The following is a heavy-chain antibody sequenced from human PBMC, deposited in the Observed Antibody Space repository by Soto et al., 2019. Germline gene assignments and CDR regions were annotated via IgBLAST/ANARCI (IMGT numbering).Heavy chain of an antibody. CDR2: IIPYYNTL. J-gene: IGHJ4*02. V-gene: IGHV1-69*01. D-gene: IGHD6-13*01. CDR3: ASGASRWFPSVFDS. Sequence: QAQVVQSGAEVRKPGSSVKLSCKASEGTFNSYAIAWVRQAPGQGLECMGGIIPYYNTLNYAQKFQDRVTITADDSTNTVYMELSCLRSDDTAVYSCASGASRWFPSVFDSWAQGTLVTVSS. CDR1: EGTFNSYA.